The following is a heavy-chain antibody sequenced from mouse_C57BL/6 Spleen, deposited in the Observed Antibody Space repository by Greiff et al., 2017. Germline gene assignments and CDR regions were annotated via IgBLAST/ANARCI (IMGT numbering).Heavy chain of an antibody. D-gene: IGHD1-1*01. CDR1: GYTFTDYY. V-gene: IGHV1-15*01. Sequence: QVQLQQSGPELVRPGASVTLSCKASGYTFTDYYMHWVKQTPVHGLEWIGAIDPETGGTAYNQKFKGKAILTADKSSSTAYMELLSLTSEDSAVYVCTRVNGRSSGDYWGQGTTLTVSS. CDR3: TRVNGRSSGDY. J-gene: IGHJ2*01. CDR2: IDPETGGT.